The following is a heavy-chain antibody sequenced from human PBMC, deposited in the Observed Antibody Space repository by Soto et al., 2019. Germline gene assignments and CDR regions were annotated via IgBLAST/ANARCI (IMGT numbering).Heavy chain of an antibody. CDR2: IIPILGIA. Sequence: GASVKVSCKASGGTFSSYTISWVRQAPGQGLEWMGRIIPILGIANYAQKFQGRVTITADKSTSTAYMELSSLRSEDTAVYYCAREPISGGSPRYFQHWGQGTLVTVSS. CDR3: AREPISGGSPRYFQH. CDR1: GGTFSSYT. D-gene: IGHD2-15*01. V-gene: IGHV1-69*04. J-gene: IGHJ1*01.